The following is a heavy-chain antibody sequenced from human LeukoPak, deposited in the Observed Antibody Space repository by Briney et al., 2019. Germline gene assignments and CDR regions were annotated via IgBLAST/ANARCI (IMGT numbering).Heavy chain of an antibody. CDR2: IYYSGST. J-gene: IGHJ4*02. V-gene: IGHV4-39*01. CDR3: AAGWLQLDY. CDR1: GGSISSSSYY. D-gene: IGHD5-24*01. Sequence: PSETLSLTCTVSGGSISSSSYYWGWIRQPPGKGLEWIGSIYYSGSTYYNPSLKSRVTISVDTSKNQFSLKLSSVTAADTAVYYCAAGWLQLDYWGQGTLVTVSS.